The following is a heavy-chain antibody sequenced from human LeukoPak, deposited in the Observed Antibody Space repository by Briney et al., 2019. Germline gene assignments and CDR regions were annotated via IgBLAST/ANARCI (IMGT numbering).Heavy chain of an antibody. V-gene: IGHV4-39*07. CDR3: ARDYGNYYGSGSYSRRAFDI. J-gene: IGHJ3*02. D-gene: IGHD3-10*01. Sequence: SETLSLTCTVSGGSISSSSYYWGWIRQPPGKGLEWIGSIYYSGSTYYNPSLKSRVTISVDTSKNQFSLKLSSVTAADTAVYYCARDYGNYYGSGSYSRRAFDIWGQGTMVTVSS. CDR1: GGSISSSSYY. CDR2: IYYSGST.